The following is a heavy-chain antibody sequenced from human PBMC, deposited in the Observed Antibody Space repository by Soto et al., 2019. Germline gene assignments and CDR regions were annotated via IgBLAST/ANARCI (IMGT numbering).Heavy chain of an antibody. Sequence: SLRLYCAASGFTFSTYSMNWVRQAPGKGLEWVSSISSASTYIYYADSVKGRFTISRDNAKNSLYLQMNSLRAEDTAVYYCARDQVGALYYYYYGMDVWGQGTTVTVSS. D-gene: IGHD1-26*01. V-gene: IGHV3-21*01. J-gene: IGHJ6*02. CDR2: ISSASTYI. CDR3: ARDQVGALYYYYYGMDV. CDR1: GFTFSTYS.